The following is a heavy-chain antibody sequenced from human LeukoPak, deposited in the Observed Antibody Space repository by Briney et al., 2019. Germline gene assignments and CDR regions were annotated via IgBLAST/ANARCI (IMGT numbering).Heavy chain of an antibody. J-gene: IGHJ4*02. D-gene: IGHD4-17*01. CDR2: ISAYNGNT. V-gene: IGHV1-18*01. CDR1: SYTFTNYA. CDR3: ATTYKSYGDYVW. Sequence: ASVKVSCKASSYTFTNYAFTWVRQAPGQGLEWMGWISAYNGNTNYAQKLQGRVTMTTDTSTSTAYMELRSLRSDDTAVYYCATTYKSYGDYVWWGQGTLVTVSS.